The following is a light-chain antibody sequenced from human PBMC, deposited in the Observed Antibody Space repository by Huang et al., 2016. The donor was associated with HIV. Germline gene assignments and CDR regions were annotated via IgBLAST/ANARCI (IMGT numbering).Light chain of an antibody. CDR3: QQYSSYFT. J-gene: IGKJ4*01. CDR2: KAS. Sequence: DIHMTQSPSTLSASVGDRVTITCRASQSINAWLAWYQQKPGKAPKLLIYKASNLESGVPSRFSGSGSGTEFTLSITSLQPEDFATYYCQQYSSYFTFGGGTKV. CDR1: QSINAW. V-gene: IGKV1-5*03.